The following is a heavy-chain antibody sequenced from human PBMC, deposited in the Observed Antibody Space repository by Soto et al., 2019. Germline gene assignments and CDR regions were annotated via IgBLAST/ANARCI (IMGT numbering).Heavy chain of an antibody. Sequence: GGSLSLSCAASGVTVSSYAMHWVRQSPGKGKEWVAVISDKGSNKYYADSVKGRFTISRDNSKSTLYLQMNSLRAEDMAAYYCATGPMGSCYYKAYYYYGMDVWGQGTTVTVSS. V-gene: IGHV3-30-3*01. J-gene: IGHJ6*02. CDR3: ATGPMGSCYYKAYYYYGMDV. CDR1: GVTVSSYA. CDR2: ISDKGSNK. D-gene: IGHD3-3*01.